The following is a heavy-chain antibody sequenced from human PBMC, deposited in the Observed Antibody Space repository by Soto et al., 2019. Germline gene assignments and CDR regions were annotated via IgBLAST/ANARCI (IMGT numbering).Heavy chain of an antibody. D-gene: IGHD6-13*01. CDR2: INHSGST. Sequence: PSETLSLTCAVYGGSFSGYYWTWIRQPPGTGLEWIGEINHSGSTNYNPSLKSRVTISVDTSKNQFSLKLTSVTAADTAVYYCARARATIEAAAIFACWGQGTLVPGSS. V-gene: IGHV4-34*01. CDR1: GGSFSGYY. CDR3: ARARATIEAAAIFAC. J-gene: IGHJ4*02.